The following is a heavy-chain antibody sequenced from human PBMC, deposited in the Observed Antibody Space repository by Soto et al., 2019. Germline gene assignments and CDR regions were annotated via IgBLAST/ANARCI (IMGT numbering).Heavy chain of an antibody. CDR1: GGSISSGGYY. D-gene: IGHD6-6*01. CDR2: NYYSGIT. V-gene: IGHV4-31*03. J-gene: IGHJ6*02. Sequence: PSETLSLTCTVSGGSISSGGYYWTWIRQHPGEGLEWIGYNYYSGITYYNPSLKSRVTISLDTSKNQFSLKLSSVTAADTAVYYCARGSSIAGLYYGMDVWGQGTTVTVSS. CDR3: ARGSSIAGLYYGMDV.